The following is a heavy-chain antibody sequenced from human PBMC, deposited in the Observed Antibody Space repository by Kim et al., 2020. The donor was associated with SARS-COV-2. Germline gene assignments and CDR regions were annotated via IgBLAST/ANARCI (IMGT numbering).Heavy chain of an antibody. V-gene: IGHV3-7*01. CDR2: IKQDGSEK. Sequence: GGSLRLSCAASGFTFSSYWMSWVRQAPGKGLEWVANIKQDGSEKYYVDSVKGRFTISRDNAKNSLYLQMNSLRAEDTAVYYCARVPAPFTMVRGVIPTWFDPWGQGTLVTVSS. J-gene: IGHJ5*02. CDR1: GFTFSSYW. D-gene: IGHD3-10*01. CDR3: ARVPAPFTMVRGVIPTWFDP.